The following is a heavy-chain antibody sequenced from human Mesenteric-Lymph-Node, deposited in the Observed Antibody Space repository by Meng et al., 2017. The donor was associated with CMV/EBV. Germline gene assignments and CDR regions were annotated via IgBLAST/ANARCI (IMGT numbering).Heavy chain of an antibody. CDR2: IFYSGSA. CDR1: GGSISSSWHY. Sequence: LRRRESGPRLVKTSETLSLNGTVSGGSISSSWHYWGWIRQPPGKGLEWIGSIFYSGSAHYNPALESRVTISIDKSKNEFFLNLGSVTAADTAMYFCARDTLTYSYGPGWIDPWGQGTLVTVSS. V-gene: IGHV4-39*02. CDR3: ARDTLTYSYGPGWIDP. D-gene: IGHD3-10*01. J-gene: IGHJ5*02.